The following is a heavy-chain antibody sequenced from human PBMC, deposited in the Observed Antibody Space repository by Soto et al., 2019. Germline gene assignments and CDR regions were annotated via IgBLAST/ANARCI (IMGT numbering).Heavy chain of an antibody. CDR1: GFTFTSYA. CDR2: INAGNGNT. J-gene: IGHJ4*02. CDR3: ARSGDWGVIDY. D-gene: IGHD3-10*01. V-gene: IGHV1-3*01. Sequence: ASVKVCCKASGFTFTSYAMHWVRQAPGQRLEWMGWINAGNGNTKYSQKFQGRVTITRDTSASTAYMELSSLRSEDKAVYYCARSGDWGVIDYWGQGTLVTVSS.